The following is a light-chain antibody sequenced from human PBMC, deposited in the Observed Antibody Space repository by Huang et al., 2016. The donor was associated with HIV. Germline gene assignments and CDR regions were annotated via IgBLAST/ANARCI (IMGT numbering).Light chain of an antibody. CDR2: WAS. V-gene: IGKV4-1*01. CDR3: QQYYSLPLT. CDR1: RSLLYSSNSKNY. Sequence: DIVMTQSPDSLAVSLGERATINCKSKRSLLYSSNSKNYLAWYKQRPGQHPNLLIYWASTRESGVPDRFSGSGSGTDFTLTITSLQAEDVAIYYCQQYYSLPLTFGGGTKVEIK. J-gene: IGKJ4*01.